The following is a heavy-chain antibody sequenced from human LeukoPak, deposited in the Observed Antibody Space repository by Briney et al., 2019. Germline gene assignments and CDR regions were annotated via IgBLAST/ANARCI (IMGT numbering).Heavy chain of an antibody. Sequence: SETLSLTCAVYGGSFSGYYWSWIRQPPGKGLEWIGEINHSGSTNYNPSLKSRVTISVDTSKNQFTLKLSSVTAADTAVYYCARGPGVAAAPYYFDYWGQGTLVTVSS. D-gene: IGHD6-13*01. CDR1: GGSFSGYY. CDR3: ARGPGVAAAPYYFDY. CDR2: INHSGST. J-gene: IGHJ4*02. V-gene: IGHV4-34*01.